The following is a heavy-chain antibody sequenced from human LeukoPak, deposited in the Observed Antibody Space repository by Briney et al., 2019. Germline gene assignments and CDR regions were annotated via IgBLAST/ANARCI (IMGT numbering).Heavy chain of an antibody. V-gene: IGHV5-51*01. CDR3: ARLPQWGGTYHFDY. CDR1: GYSFTNHW. D-gene: IGHD1-26*01. CDR2: IYPGDSDT. Sequence: GESLKISCKGSGYSFTNHWIGWVRQMPGTGLEWMGIIYPGDSDTRYSPSFQGQVTISADKSISTAYLQWSSLKASDTAMYYCARLPQWGGTYHFDYWGQGTLLTVPS. J-gene: IGHJ4*02.